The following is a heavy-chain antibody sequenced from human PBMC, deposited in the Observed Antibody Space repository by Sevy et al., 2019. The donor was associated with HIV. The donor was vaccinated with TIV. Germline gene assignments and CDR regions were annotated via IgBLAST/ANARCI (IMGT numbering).Heavy chain of an antibody. V-gene: IGHV4-34*01. J-gene: IGHJ4*02. CDR2: INHSGST. D-gene: IGHD1-26*01. CDR3: AGENAWGRGYS. CDR1: GGSFSGYY. Sequence: SETLSLTCAVYGGSFSGYYWSWFRQPPGKGLEWIGEINHSGSTNYNPSLKSRVTLSLDTSKNQFSLRLSSVTAADTAMYYCAGENAWGRGYSWGQGTLVTVSS.